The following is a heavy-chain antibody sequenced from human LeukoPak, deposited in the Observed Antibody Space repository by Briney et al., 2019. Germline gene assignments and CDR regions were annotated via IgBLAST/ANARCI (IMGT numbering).Heavy chain of an antibody. D-gene: IGHD3-10*01. J-gene: IGHJ4*02. CDR1: GYTFTGYY. CDR3: ARGLRITMVRGPFRY. Sequence: ASVKVSCKASGYTFTGYYMHWVRQAPGQGLEWMGWISAYNGNTNYAQKLQGRVTMTTDTSTSTAYMELRSLRSDDTAVYYCARGLRITMVRGPFRYWGQGTLVTVSS. CDR2: ISAYNGNT. V-gene: IGHV1-18*04.